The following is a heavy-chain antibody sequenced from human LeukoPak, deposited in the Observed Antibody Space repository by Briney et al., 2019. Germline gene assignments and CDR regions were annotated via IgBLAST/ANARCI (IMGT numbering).Heavy chain of an antibody. V-gene: IGHV2-5*02. Sequence: SGPTLVKPTQTLTLTCTFSGFSLTTSGVGVGWIRQPPGKALEWLALIYWDADKRYSPSLKNRLTITEDTSKNQVVLTMTNMDPVDTATYYCAHRLGSGTYYRYWGQGILVTVSS. CDR1: GFSLTTSGVG. CDR3: AHRLGSGTYYRY. J-gene: IGHJ4*02. CDR2: IYWDADK. D-gene: IGHD3-10*01.